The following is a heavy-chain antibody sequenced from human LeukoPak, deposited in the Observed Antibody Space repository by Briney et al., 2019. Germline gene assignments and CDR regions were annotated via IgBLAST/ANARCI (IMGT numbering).Heavy chain of an antibody. CDR3: ARNVKDAFDI. CDR2: IYYSEST. Sequence: ASETLSLTCTVSGGSISSYYWSWIRQPPGKGLEWIGYIYYSESTNYNPSLKSRVTISVDTSKNQFSLKLSSVTAADTAVYYCARNVKDAFDIWGQGTMVTVSS. J-gene: IGHJ3*02. CDR1: GGSISSYY. V-gene: IGHV4-59*08.